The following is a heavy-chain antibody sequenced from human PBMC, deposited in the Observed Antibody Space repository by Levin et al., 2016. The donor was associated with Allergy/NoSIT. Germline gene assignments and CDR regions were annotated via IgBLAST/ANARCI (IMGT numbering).Heavy chain of an antibody. V-gene: IGHV4-59*12. CDR3: AREGTPYCSGGSCYFELGMDV. Sequence: WIRQPPGKGLEWIGHIYYSGSTDYNPSLKSRGTISVDTSKNQFSLKLTSVTAADTAVYYCAREGTPYCSGGSCYFELGMDVWGQGTTVTVSS. D-gene: IGHD2-15*01. CDR2: IYYSGST. J-gene: IGHJ6*02.